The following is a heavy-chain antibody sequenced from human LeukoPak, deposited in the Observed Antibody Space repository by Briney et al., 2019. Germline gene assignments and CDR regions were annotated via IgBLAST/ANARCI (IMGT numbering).Heavy chain of an antibody. J-gene: IGHJ4*02. CDR3: ARQGRLYYYDTY. CDR2: IYYSGST. V-gene: IGHV4-39*01. D-gene: IGHD3-22*01. Sequence: LETLSLTRTVSGGSISSSSYYWGWIRQPPGRGLEWIGSIYYSGSTYYNPSLKSRVTSSVDTSKNQFSLKLSSVTAADTAVYYCARQGRLYYYDTYWGQGTLVTVSS. CDR1: GGSISSSSYY.